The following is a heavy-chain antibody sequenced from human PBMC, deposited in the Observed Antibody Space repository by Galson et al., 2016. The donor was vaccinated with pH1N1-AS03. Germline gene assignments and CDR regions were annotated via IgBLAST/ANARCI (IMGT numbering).Heavy chain of an antibody. CDR2: INADNTDT. CDR1: GYTFTNYA. V-gene: IGHV1-3*01. Sequence: SVKVSCKASGYTFTNYAVHWVRQAPGQRLEWMGWINADNTDTKYSQKFQDRVTITRDTFATTAYMELSSLRSEDTAVYYCARTNSYHSSGDYWGQGTLVTVSS. CDR3: ARTNSYHSSGDY. J-gene: IGHJ4*02. D-gene: IGHD3-22*01.